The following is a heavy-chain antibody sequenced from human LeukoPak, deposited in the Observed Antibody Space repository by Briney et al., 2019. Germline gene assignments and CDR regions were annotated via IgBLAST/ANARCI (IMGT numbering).Heavy chain of an antibody. CDR1: GGSISSSSYS. J-gene: IGHJ4*02. CDR3: ARAIVGANDFDY. V-gene: IGHV4-39*07. D-gene: IGHD1-26*01. CDR2: IYYSGST. Sequence: SSETLSLTCTVSGGSISSSSYSWGWTRQPPGKGLEWIGSIYYSGSTYYNPSLKSRVTISVDTSKNQFSLKLSSVTAADTAVYYCARAIVGANDFDYWGQGTLVTVSS.